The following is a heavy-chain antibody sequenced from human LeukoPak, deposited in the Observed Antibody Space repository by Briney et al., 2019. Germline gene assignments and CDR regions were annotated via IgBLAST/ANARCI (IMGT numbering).Heavy chain of an antibody. D-gene: IGHD4-23*01. J-gene: IGHJ6*03. V-gene: IGHV4-4*09. CDR2: IYTSGST. CDR1: GGSISSYY. Sequence: SETLSLTCTVSGGSISSYYWSWIRQPPGKGLEWIGYIYTSGSTNYNPSLKSRVTISVDTSKNQFSLKLSSVTAADTAVYYCVRDSMRWGYYYMDVWGQGTLVTVSS. CDR3: VRDSMRWGYYYMDV.